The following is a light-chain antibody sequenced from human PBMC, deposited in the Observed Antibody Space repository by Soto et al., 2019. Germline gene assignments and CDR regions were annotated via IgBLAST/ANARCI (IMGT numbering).Light chain of an antibody. V-gene: IGLV2-14*01. CDR2: DVT. J-gene: IGLJ1*01. Sequence: QSVLTQPASVSGSPGQSITISCTGTSSDVGGNIYVSWYQQHPGKAPKLMIYDVTNRPSGVSNRFSGSKSGNTASLTISGLQDEDEADYHCSSYTSTSTYVFGTGTKVTVL. CDR1: SSDVGGNIY. CDR3: SSYTSTSTYV.